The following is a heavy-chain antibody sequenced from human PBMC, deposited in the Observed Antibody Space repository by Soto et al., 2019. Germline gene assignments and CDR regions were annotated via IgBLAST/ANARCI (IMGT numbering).Heavy chain of an antibody. Sequence: GGLRLPCAVSGLSLSAYGMHWVRPAPGKGLELVALISTYENNEHYVDSVKGRFTISRDNSKNTLFLQINSLRIENTAFYFCEKDRWEPGVVTPADTTLGETVPPPRADYWGRGSLVTVSA. J-gene: IGHJ4*02. CDR1: GLSLSAYG. CDR2: ISTYENNE. V-gene: IGHV3-30*18. D-gene: IGHD1-26*01. CDR3: EKDRWEPGVVTPADTTLGETVPPPRADY.